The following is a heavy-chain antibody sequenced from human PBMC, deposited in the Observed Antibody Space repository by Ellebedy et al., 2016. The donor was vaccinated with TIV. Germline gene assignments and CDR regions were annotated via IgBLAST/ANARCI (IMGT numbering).Heavy chain of an antibody. D-gene: IGHD3-10*01. Sequence: ASVKVSCKASGDSFISYGISWVRQAPGQSLKWMGWISVYNGNTNYAQKLQGRVTMTTDTSTSTAYMELRSLRSDDTAGYYCARVVGFLLGSGNPDYWGQGTQATVSS. CDR3: ARVVGFLLGSGNPDY. CDR2: ISVYNGNT. CDR1: GDSFISYG. V-gene: IGHV1-18*01. J-gene: IGHJ4*02.